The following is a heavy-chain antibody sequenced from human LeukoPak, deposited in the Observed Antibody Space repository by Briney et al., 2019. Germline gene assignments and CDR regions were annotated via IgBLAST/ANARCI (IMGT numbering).Heavy chain of an antibody. CDR2: IYYSGST. V-gene: IGHV4-61*01. Sequence: SETLSLTCTVSGGSVSSDNYYWSWIRQPPGRGLEWIGYIYYSGSTNYNPSLKSRVTISVDTSKNQFSLKLSSVTAADTAVYYCASARWDYWGQGTLVTVSS. CDR3: ASARWDY. D-gene: IGHD5-24*01. CDR1: GGSVSSDNYY. J-gene: IGHJ4*02.